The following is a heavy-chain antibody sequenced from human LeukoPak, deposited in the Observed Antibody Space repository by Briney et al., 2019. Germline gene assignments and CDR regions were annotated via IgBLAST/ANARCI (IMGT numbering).Heavy chain of an antibody. D-gene: IGHD2-2*01. CDR2: IKEDGSKT. J-gene: IGHJ6*03. CDR1: SFTFSSYW. V-gene: IGHV3-7*01. CDR3: AREVVEYCSSTSCYYYYYYYMDV. Sequence: PGGSLRLSCAASSFTFSSYWMTWVRQAPGKGLEWVANIKEDGSKTFYVDSVKGRFTISRDNAKNSLYLQMNSLRAEDTAVYYCAREVVEYCSSTSCYYYYYYYMDVWGKGTTVTVSS.